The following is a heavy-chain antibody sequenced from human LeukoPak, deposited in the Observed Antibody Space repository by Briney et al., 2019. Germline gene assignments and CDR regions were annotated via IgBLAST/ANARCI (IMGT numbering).Heavy chain of an antibody. Sequence: GESLKISCKGSGYTFATYWINWVRQMPGKGLEWIGRIDPSDSYTDYSPSFQGHVTISADKSISTAYLQWSSLKASDTATYYSARRYCSSTTCYDWLDPWGQRTLVTVSS. J-gene: IGHJ5*02. V-gene: IGHV5-10-1*01. CDR1: GYTFATYW. D-gene: IGHD2-2*01. CDR3: ARRYCSSTTCYDWLDP. CDR2: IDPSDSYT.